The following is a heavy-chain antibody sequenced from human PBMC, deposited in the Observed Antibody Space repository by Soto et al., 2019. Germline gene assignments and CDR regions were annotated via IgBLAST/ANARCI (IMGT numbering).Heavy chain of an antibody. V-gene: IGHV4-34*01. J-gene: IGHJ6*03. CDR1: GGSFSGYY. CDR3: ARGFVVLMVYAPIPKTPYYMDV. Sequence: SETLSLTCAVYGGSFSGYYWSWIRQPPGKGLEWIGEINHSGSTNYNPSLKSRVTISVDTSKNQFSLKLSSVTAADTAVYYCARGFVVLMVYAPIPKTPYYMDVWGKGTTVTVSS. CDR2: INHSGST. D-gene: IGHD2-8*01.